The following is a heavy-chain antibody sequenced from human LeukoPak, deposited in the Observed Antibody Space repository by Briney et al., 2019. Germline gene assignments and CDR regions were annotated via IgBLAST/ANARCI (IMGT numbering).Heavy chain of an antibody. Sequence: GGSLRLSCAASGFTFNSYSMNWVRQAPGKGLEWVSSISSSSSYIYYADSVKGRFTISRDNAKNSLYLQMNSLRAEDTAVYYCANVAEMATISYWGQGTLVTVSS. CDR1: GFTFNSYS. V-gene: IGHV3-21*01. J-gene: IGHJ4*02. CDR3: ANVAEMATISY. CDR2: ISSSSSYI. D-gene: IGHD5-24*01.